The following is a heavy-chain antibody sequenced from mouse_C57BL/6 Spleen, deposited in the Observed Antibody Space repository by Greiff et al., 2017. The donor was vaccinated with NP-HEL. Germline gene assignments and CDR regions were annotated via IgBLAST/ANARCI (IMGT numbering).Heavy chain of an antibody. D-gene: IGHD2-3*01. J-gene: IGHJ4*01. CDR1: GFTFTDYY. CDR3: ARYRGGYDGYRNAMDY. Sequence: EVQLQESGGGLVQPGGSLSLSCAASGFTFTDYYMSWVRQPPGKALEWLGFIRNKANGYTTEYSASVKGRFTISRDNSQSILYLQMNALRAEDSATYYCARYRGGYDGYRNAMDYWGQGTSVTVSS. CDR2: IRNKANGYTT. V-gene: IGHV7-3*01.